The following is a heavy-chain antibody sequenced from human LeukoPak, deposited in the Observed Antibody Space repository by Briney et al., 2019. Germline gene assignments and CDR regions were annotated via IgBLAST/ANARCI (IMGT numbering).Heavy chain of an antibody. Sequence: GGSLRLSCAASGFTFSSYEMNWVRQAPGKGLEWVSYISSSGRTIHYADSVKGRFTISRDNSKNSLYLQMNSLRAEDTALYYCAKGQTYYYYYMDVWGKGTTVTVSS. J-gene: IGHJ6*03. CDR2: ISSSGRTI. CDR1: GFTFSSYE. CDR3: AKGQTYYYYYMDV. V-gene: IGHV3-48*03.